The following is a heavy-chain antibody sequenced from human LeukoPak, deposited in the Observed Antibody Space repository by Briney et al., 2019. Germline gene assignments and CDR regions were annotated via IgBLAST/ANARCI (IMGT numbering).Heavy chain of an antibody. CDR3: AMLAAAGKNWFDP. J-gene: IGHJ5*02. CDR2: INPNSGGT. CDR1: GYTFTDYY. D-gene: IGHD6-13*01. Sequence: ASVKVSCKASGYTFTDYYIHWVRQAPGQGLEWMGWINPNSGGTNYAQKFQGRVTMTRDTSISTAYMELSRLRSDDTAVYYCAMLAAAGKNWFDPWGQGTLVTVSS. V-gene: IGHV1-2*02.